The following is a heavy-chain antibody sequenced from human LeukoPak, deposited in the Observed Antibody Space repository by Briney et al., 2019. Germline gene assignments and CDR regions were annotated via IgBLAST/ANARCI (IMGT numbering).Heavy chain of an antibody. Sequence: GASVKVSCKASGYTFINYGISWVRQAPGQGLEWMGWISANSGNTKFAQKVQGRITMTTDTSTSTAYMELRSLRSDDTAVYYCARDLTSGYCSSTSCYFDYWGQGTLVTVSS. CDR1: GYTFINYG. D-gene: IGHD2-2*03. CDR2: ISANSGNT. J-gene: IGHJ4*02. V-gene: IGHV1-18*01. CDR3: ARDLTSGYCSSTSCYFDY.